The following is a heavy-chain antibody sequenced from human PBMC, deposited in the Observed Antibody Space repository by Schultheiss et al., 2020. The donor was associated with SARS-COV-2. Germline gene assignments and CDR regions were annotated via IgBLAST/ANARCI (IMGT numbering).Heavy chain of an antibody. V-gene: IGHV4-61*08. Sequence: GSLRLSCTVSGGSISSGGYYWSWIRQPPGKGLEWIGYIYYSGSTNYNPSLKSRVTISVDTSKNQFSLKLSSVTAADTAVYYCARDRPVRSSGRWFDPWGQGTLVTVSS. D-gene: IGHD6-25*01. J-gene: IGHJ5*02. CDR1: GGSISSGGYY. CDR3: ARDRPVRSSGRWFDP. CDR2: IYYSGST.